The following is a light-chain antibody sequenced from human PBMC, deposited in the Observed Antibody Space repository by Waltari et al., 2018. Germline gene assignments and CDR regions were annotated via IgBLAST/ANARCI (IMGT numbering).Light chain of an antibody. CDR2: YND. CDR3: GTWDSSLSDVV. Sequence: QSVLTQPPSVSAAPGQKVTISCSGSNSNIGNKDVSWYQQVPGTAPKPLIYYNDKRPSGIPDRFSGFKSGTSATLGITGLQTGDEAEYYCGTWDSSLSDVVFGGGTKLTVL. V-gene: IGLV1-51*01. CDR1: NSNIGNKD. J-gene: IGLJ3*02.